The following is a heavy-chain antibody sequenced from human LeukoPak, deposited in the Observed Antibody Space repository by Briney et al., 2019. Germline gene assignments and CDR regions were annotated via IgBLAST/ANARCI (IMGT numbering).Heavy chain of an antibody. J-gene: IGHJ4*02. V-gene: IGHV3-30*14. Sequence: GGSLRLSCEASGFTFSNYAMHWVRQAPGKGMEWVAAISYDGSNKYYADPVKGRFTVSRDNSKNTLYLQMNSLRAEDTAVYYCTTGSGDYVWGCYRYLGHWGQGSLVTVSS. CDR3: TTGSGDYVWGCYRYLGH. CDR2: ISYDGSNK. CDR1: GFTFSNYA. D-gene: IGHD3-16*02.